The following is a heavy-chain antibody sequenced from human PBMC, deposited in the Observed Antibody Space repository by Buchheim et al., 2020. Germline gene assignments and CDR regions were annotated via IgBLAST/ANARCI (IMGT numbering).Heavy chain of an antibody. CDR2: INHSGST. V-gene: IGHV4-34*01. CDR3: AGRRYCSSTSCPHVDY. D-gene: IGHD2-2*01. J-gene: IGHJ4*02. Sequence: QVQLQQWGAGLLKPSETLSLTCAVYGGSFSGYYWSWIRQPPGKGLEWIGEINHSGSTNYNPSLKSRFTISVHTSKNQFSLKLSSVTAADTAVYYCAGRRYCSSTSCPHVDYWGQGTL. CDR1: GGSFSGYY.